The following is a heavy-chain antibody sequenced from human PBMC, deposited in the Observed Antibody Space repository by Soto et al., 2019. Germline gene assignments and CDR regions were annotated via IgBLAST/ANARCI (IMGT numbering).Heavy chain of an antibody. CDR3: ARMDGSGYYGSYFDY. J-gene: IGHJ4*02. V-gene: IGHV3-30-3*01. CDR1: GFTCSSYA. CDR2: ISYDGSNK. Sequence: QVQLVESGGGGVQPGRSLRLSCAASGFTCSSYAMHWVRQAPGKGLEWVAIISYDGSNKYYADSVKGRFTISRDNSKSTLFLQMNSLRAEDTALYYCARMDGSGYYGSYFDYLGQGTLVIFSS. D-gene: IGHD3-22*01.